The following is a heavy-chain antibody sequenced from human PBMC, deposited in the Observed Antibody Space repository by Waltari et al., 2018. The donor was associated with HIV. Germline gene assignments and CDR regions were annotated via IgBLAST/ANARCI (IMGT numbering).Heavy chain of an antibody. D-gene: IGHD6-6*01. J-gene: IGHJ4*02. Sequence: QLQLQESGPGLVKPSETLSLTCTVPGGSISSSRYYWGWIRQPPGKGLEWIGSIYYSGSTYYNPSLKSRVTISVDTSKNQFSLKLSSVTAADTAVYYCASIYSSSSTYYFDYWGQGTLVTVSS. CDR1: GGSISSSRYY. CDR3: ASIYSSSSTYYFDY. CDR2: IYYSGST. V-gene: IGHV4-39*01.